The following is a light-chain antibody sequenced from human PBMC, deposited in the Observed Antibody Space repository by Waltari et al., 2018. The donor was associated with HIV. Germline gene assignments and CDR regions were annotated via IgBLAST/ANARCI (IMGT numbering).Light chain of an antibody. J-gene: IGLJ1*01. V-gene: IGLV2-14*01. CDR3: SSYTSSSTLYV. Sequence: QSALTQPASVSGSPGQSITISCTGTSSDVGGHNYVSWYQQHPGKAPKLMISEVSNRPSGVTNRFSGSKSGNTASLTISGLQVEDEADYYCSSYTSSSTLYVFGTGTKVTVL. CDR2: EVS. CDR1: SSDVGGHNY.